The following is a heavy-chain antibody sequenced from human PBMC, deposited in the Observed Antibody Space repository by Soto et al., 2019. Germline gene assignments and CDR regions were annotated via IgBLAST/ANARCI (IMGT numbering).Heavy chain of an antibody. J-gene: IGHJ4*02. Sequence: QVQLVESGGGVVQPGRSLRLSCAASGFTFSSYGMHWVRQAPGKGLEWVAVIWYEGSNKYYADTVKGRFTISRDNSTNTLYLQMNSLRAEDTAVYYCARGLDISGIGNFDYWGQGTLVTVSS. CDR3: ARGLDISGIGNFDY. CDR1: GFTFSSYG. D-gene: IGHD3-22*01. CDR2: IWYEGSNK. V-gene: IGHV3-33*01.